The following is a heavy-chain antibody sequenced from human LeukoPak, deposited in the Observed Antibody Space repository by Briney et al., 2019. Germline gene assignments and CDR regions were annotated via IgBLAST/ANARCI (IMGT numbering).Heavy chain of an antibody. D-gene: IGHD5-12*01. CDR3: ARLPFSSGYEYFDY. CDR1: GGSISSSSYY. V-gene: IGHV4-39*07. Sequence: PSETLSLTCTVSGGSISSSSYYWGWIRQPPGKGLEWIGSIYYSGSTYYNPSLKSRVTISVDTSKNQFSLKLSSVTAADTAVYSCARLPFSSGYEYFDYWGQGILVTVSS. J-gene: IGHJ4*02. CDR2: IYYSGST.